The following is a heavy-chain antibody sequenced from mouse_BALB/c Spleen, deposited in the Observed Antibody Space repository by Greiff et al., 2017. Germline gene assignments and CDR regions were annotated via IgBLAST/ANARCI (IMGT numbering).Heavy chain of an antibody. J-gene: IGHJ1*01. V-gene: IGHV1-54*01. CDR2: INPGSGGT. CDR3: AREDDGWYFDV. D-gene: IGHD2-12*01. Sequence: VQRVESGAELVRPGTSVKVSCKASGYAFTNYLIEWVKQRPGQGLEWIGVINPGSGGTNYNEKFKGKATLTADKSSSTAYMQLSSLTSDDSAVYFCAREDDGWYFDVWGAGTTVTVSS. CDR1: GYAFTNYL.